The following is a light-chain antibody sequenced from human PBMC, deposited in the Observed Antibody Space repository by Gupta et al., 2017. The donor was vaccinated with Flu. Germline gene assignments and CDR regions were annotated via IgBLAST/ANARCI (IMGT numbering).Light chain of an antibody. V-gene: IGKV1-5*03. Sequence: DIQLTQSPSTLSASVGDRVTITCRASQSISSWLAWYQQKPGKAPKLLIYKASNLESGVPSRFSGSGSGTEFTLTISSLQPDDFATYYCQQYKSVSNIFGQGTILEIK. CDR2: KAS. J-gene: IGKJ2*01. CDR1: QSISSW. CDR3: QQYKSVSNI.